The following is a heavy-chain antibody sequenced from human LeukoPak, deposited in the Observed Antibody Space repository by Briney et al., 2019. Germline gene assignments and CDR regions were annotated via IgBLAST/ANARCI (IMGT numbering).Heavy chain of an antibody. CDR1: ASIVSGNY. D-gene: IGHD3-3*01. Sequence: GGSVTLSCAASASIVSGNYMAWLRQAPGKGLEWFSIIYTGSGTYYADSEKGRFTISRDTSKTTVYLQRNSLRGDDAAIYYCGNYDCWSAHALDIWGQGTMVTVSS. J-gene: IGHJ3*02. V-gene: IGHV3-66*01. CDR2: IYTGSGT. CDR3: GNYDCWSAHALDI.